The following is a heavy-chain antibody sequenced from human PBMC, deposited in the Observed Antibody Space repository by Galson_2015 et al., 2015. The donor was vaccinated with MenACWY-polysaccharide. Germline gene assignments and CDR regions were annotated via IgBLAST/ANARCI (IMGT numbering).Heavy chain of an antibody. V-gene: IGHV3-21*01. CDR2: ISYSSNSI. D-gene: IGHD3-16*01. Sequence: SLRLSCAAPGFSFSSYTLNWVRQAPGKGLEWVSSISYSSNSIYYADSAKGRFTISRDNAGNSLYLLMNNLRAEDTAVYYCGRVSGHFYYYDSGDLKQGPSDMWGRGTMVTVSS. J-gene: IGHJ3*02. CDR3: GRVSGHFYYYDSGDLKQGPSDM. CDR1: GFSFSSYT.